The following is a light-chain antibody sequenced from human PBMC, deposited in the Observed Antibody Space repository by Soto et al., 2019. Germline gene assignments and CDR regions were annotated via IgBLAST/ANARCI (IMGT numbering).Light chain of an antibody. CDR3: AAWDDNVNGYV. J-gene: IGLJ1*01. Sequence: QSVLTQPPSASGTPGQRVTISCSGGSSNIGSNTVTWYQQLPGTAPKLLIYTNNQRPSGVPDRFSGSRSGTSASLAISGLQSEDESEYYCAAWDDNVNGYVFGTGTKVTVL. CDR2: TNN. V-gene: IGLV1-44*01. CDR1: SSNIGSNT.